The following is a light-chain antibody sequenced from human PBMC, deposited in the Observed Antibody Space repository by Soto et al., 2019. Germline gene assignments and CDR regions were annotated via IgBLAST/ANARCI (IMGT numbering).Light chain of an antibody. CDR2: DAS. CDR1: QSISNW. V-gene: IGKV1-5*01. J-gene: IGKJ4*01. Sequence: ETQMTQSPSTLSASVGERVTITCRASQSISNWLAWYQQKPGKAPKLLIYDASSWESGVPSRFSGSGSGTEFTLTISSLQPDDFATYYCQQYNSYSLTFGEGTKLEIK. CDR3: QQYNSYSLT.